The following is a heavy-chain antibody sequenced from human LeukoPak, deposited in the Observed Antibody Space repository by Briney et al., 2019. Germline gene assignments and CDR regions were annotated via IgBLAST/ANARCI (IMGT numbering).Heavy chain of an antibody. Sequence: GGSLRLSCVVSGFTFRNYWMNWVRQAPGKGLEWVSYISSSGSTIYYADSVKGRFTISRDNAKNSLYLQMNSLRAEDTAVYYCARDDILTGLDYYYYMDVWGKGTTVTISS. CDR3: ARDDILTGLDYYYYMDV. CDR2: ISSSGSTI. CDR1: GFTFRNYW. J-gene: IGHJ6*03. V-gene: IGHV3-48*03. D-gene: IGHD3-9*01.